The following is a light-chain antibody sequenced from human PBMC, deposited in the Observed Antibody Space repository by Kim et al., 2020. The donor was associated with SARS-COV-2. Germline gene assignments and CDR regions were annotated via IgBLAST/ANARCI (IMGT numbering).Light chain of an antibody. CDR3: QQRSDWLT. V-gene: IGKV3-11*01. Sequence: LSPRKSATLSCRASQSITGNLACYQQKPGQAPRLLIYSTSRSATDIPARFSGSGSETDFTLTISSLEAEDVGVYYCQQRSDWLTFGGGTKLEI. J-gene: IGKJ4*01. CDR1: QSITGN. CDR2: STS.